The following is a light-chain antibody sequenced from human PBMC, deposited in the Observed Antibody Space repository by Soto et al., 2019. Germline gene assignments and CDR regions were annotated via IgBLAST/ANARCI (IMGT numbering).Light chain of an antibody. J-gene: IGKJ4*02. CDR3: QQYNKWPQ. CDR1: QSVSNK. Sequence: EIVMTQSPGTLSVSPGERATLFCRASQSVSNKLAWYQQKPGQAPRLIIYGTSTRATGIPARFSGSGSGTDFTLTISSLQSEDFAIYYCQQYNKWPQFGGGT. V-gene: IGKV3-15*01. CDR2: GTS.